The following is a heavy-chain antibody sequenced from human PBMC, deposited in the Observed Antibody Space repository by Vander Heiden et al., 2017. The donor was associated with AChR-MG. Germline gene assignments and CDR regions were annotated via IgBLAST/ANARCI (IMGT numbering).Heavy chain of an antibody. CDR1: GYRFPGYW. Sequence: ELQLVQSGAEVQQPGESPKISCKGSGYRFPGYWIGWVRQMPGKGLEWMGIIYPGDSDTRYSPSFQGQVTISADKSISTAYLQWSSLKASDTAMYYCARHTYNWNYGLAFDPWGQGTLVTVSS. D-gene: IGHD1-7*01. V-gene: IGHV5-51*01. CDR2: IYPGDSDT. J-gene: IGHJ5*02. CDR3: ARHTYNWNYGLAFDP.